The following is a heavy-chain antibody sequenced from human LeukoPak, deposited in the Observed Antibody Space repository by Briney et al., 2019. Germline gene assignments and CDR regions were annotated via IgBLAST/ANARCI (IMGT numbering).Heavy chain of an antibody. CDR3: ARDVGYCSSTSCPEYYFDY. D-gene: IGHD2-2*01. J-gene: IGHJ4*02. CDR2: INPSGGST. Sequence: ASVKVPCEASGYTFTSYYMHWVRQAPGQGLEWMGIINPSGGSTSYAQKFQGRVTMTRDTSTSTVYMELSSLRSEDTAVYYCARDVGYCSSTSCPEYYFDYWGQGTLVTVSS. V-gene: IGHV1-46*03. CDR1: GYTFTSYY.